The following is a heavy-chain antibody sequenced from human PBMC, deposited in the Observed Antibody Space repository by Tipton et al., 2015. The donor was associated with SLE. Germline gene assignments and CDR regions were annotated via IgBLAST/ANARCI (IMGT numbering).Heavy chain of an antibody. CDR2: IYYSGST. V-gene: IGHV4-39*01. D-gene: IGHD6-19*01. CDR3: ARVKAVAGHGNAFDI. CDR1: GGSISSSSYY. J-gene: IGHJ3*02. Sequence: TLSLTRTVSGGSISSSSYYWGWIRQPPGKGLEWIGSIYYSGSTYYNPSLKSRVTISVDTSKNQFSLKLSSVTAADTAVYYCARVKAVAGHGNAFDIWGQGTMVTVSS.